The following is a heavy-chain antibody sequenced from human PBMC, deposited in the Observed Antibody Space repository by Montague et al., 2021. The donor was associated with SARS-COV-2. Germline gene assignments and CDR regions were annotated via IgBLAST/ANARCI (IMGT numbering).Heavy chain of an antibody. Sequence: SETLSLTCTVSGGSISSSCYYWSWMRQRPGKGLEWIGNNNYSGNNNYNPSLKSRVTISVDASKNQFSLKLSSVSAADTAVYYCARRKDYTGTGTCDYWGQGTLVTVSS. J-gene: IGHJ4*02. V-gene: IGHV4-39*01. CDR1: GGSISSSCYY. D-gene: IGHD3-10*01. CDR2: NNYSGNN. CDR3: ARRKDYTGTGTCDY.